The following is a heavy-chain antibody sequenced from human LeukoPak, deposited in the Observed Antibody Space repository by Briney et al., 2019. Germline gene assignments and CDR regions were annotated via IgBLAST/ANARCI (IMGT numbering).Heavy chain of an antibody. CDR2: FNGSGGST. V-gene: IGHV3-23*01. CDR1: GFPFRSYA. CDR3: AKVRANYDILAGDAFDI. J-gene: IGHJ3*02. D-gene: IGHD3-9*01. Sequence: GGSLGLSFAASGFPFRSYAMSWVRPAPGKGLEGVSAFNGSGGSTYYADSVKGRFTISRDNSKNTLYPQMNSLRAEDTAVYYCAKVRANYDILAGDAFDIWGQGAMVTVSS.